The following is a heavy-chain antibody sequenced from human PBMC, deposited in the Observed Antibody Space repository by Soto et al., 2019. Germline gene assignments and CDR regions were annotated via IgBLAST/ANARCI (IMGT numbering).Heavy chain of an antibody. V-gene: IGHV4-39*01. Sequence: SETLSLTCSVSTGSISDSDYWGWIRQPPGEGLEWIGSVYYSVSTYYNPSLKSRVTISVDTSKNHFSLKLTSVTAAETAVYYFERHHYEDSSGYFSPDDTFDIWAQGTMVTVSS. D-gene: IGHD3-22*01. CDR2: VYYSVST. J-gene: IGHJ3*02. CDR1: TGSISDSDY. CDR3: ERHHYEDSSGYFSPDDTFDI.